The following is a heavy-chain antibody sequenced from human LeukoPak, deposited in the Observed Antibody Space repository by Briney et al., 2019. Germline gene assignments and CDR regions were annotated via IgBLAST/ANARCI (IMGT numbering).Heavy chain of an antibody. V-gene: IGHV3-23*01. CDR2: ITGSDDAT. J-gene: IGHJ4*02. CDR3: AKGPQLYSGYHPDY. D-gene: IGHD5-12*01. Sequence: GGSLRLSCAASGFTFSSAAMTWVRQAPGKGLEWVSTITGSDDATYYADSVKGRFTISRDFSRNTVGLQMNSLRTEDTAIYYCAKGPQLYSGYHPDYWGQGTMVTVSS. CDR1: GFTFSSAA.